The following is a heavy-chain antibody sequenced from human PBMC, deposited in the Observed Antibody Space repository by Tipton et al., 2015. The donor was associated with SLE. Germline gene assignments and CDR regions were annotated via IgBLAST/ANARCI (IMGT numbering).Heavy chain of an antibody. CDR2: IKQDGSEK. J-gene: IGHJ3*01. Sequence: SLRLSCAASGFTFSSYGMHWVRQAPGKGLEWVANIKQDGSEKYYVDSVKGRFTISRDNAKNSLYLQMNSLRAEDTAVYYCARDGTWVRWGQGTMVTVSS. CDR3: ARDGTWVR. V-gene: IGHV3-7*01. CDR1: GFTFSSYG. D-gene: IGHD1-26*01.